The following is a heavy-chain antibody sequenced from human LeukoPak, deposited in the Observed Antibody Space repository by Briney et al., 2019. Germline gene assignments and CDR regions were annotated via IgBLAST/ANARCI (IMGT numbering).Heavy chain of an antibody. CDR1: GFRFSDYG. CDR3: ARDQFPRDYYGMDV. J-gene: IGHJ6*02. V-gene: IGHV3-30*03. CDR2: ISFDGSTT. D-gene: IGHD2-21*01. Sequence: GGSLRLSCAASGFRFSDYGIHWVRQAPGKGPEWITLISFDGSTTYYADSVKGRFTVSRDNSKNTVYLQMSSLSPEDTAVYYCARDQFPRDYYGMDVWGQGTTVTVSS.